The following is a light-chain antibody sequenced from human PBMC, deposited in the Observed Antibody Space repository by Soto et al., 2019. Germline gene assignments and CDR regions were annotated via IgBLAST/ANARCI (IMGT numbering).Light chain of an antibody. Sequence: AIQMTQSPSSLSASVGDRVTITCRASQGIRNDLGWYQQKPGKAPKLLIYAASSLQSEVPSRFSGSGSVTDFTLTISSLQPEDFATYSCLQDYNYPPLTFGQRTLLEIK. V-gene: IGKV1-6*01. CDR2: AAS. CDR3: LQDYNYPPLT. CDR1: QGIRND. J-gene: IGKJ2*01.